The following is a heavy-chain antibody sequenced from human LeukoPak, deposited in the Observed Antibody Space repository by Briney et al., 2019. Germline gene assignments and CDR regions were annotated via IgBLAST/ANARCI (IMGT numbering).Heavy chain of an antibody. D-gene: IGHD6-13*01. CDR1: GLTFSSYS. V-gene: IGHV3-48*04. J-gene: IGHJ3*02. Sequence: GRSLSLSRAASGLTFSSYSMNWVSQAPGRGREWVSYISSSSSTIYYADSVKGRFTISRDNAKNSLYLQMNSLRAEDTAVYYCARVPRGIAPYAFDIWGQGTMVTVSS. CDR2: ISSSSSTI. CDR3: ARVPRGIAPYAFDI.